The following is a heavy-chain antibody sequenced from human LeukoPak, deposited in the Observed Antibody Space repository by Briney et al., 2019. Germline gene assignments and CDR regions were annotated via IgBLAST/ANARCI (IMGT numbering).Heavy chain of an antibody. J-gene: IGHJ4*02. V-gene: IGHV3-72*01. CDR1: GFTFSDHY. CDR2: SRNRAKSYTT. Sequence: QPGGSLRLSCAVSGFTFSDHYMDWVRQAPGKGLEWVGRSRNRAKSYTTDYAASVKGRFTISRDDSKSTLYLQMNSPETEDTAVYYCSRDATGDHWGQGTLVSVSS. CDR3: SRDATGDH.